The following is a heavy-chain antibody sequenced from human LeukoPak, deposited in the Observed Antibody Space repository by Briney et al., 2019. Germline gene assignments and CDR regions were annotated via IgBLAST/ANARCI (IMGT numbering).Heavy chain of an antibody. CDR3: ARALEPHGDFGCDY. Sequence: GGSLRLSCAASGFTFSSYTMNWVRQAPGKGLEWVSSISSSSSYIFYADSVKGRFTISRDNAKNSLYLQMNSLRAEDTAVYYCARALEPHGDFGCDYWGQGTLVTVSS. V-gene: IGHV3-21*01. CDR2: ISSSSSYI. D-gene: IGHD4-17*01. CDR1: GFTFSSYT. J-gene: IGHJ4*02.